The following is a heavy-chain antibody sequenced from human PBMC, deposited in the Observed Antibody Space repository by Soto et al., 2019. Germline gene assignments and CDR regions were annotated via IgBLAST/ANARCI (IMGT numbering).Heavy chain of an antibody. CDR1: GFTFSTYS. J-gene: IGHJ5*02. V-gene: IGHV3-21*01. CDR2: ISSSSSYI. D-gene: IGHD3-10*01. CDR3: ARDSAPLNLGSMGRGDLQDNWFDP. Sequence: GGSLRLSCAASGFTFSTYSMNWVRQAPGKGLEWVSSISSSSSYIYYADSVKGRFTISRDNAENSLYLQMNNLRAEDTAVYYCARDSAPLNLGSMGRGDLQDNWFDPWGQGTLVTVSS.